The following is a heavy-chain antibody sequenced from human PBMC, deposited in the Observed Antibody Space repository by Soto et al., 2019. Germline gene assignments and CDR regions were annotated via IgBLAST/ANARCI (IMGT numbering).Heavy chain of an antibody. Sequence: GSLRLSCAASGFTFSSYSMNWVRQAPGKGLEWVSSISSSSSYIYYADSVKGRFTISRDNAKNSLYLQMNSLRAEDTAVYYCARGLYTTPTAPLDYWGQGTLVTVS. CDR3: ARGLYTTPTAPLDY. J-gene: IGHJ4*02. CDR2: ISSSSSYI. V-gene: IGHV3-21*01. D-gene: IGHD2-2*02. CDR1: GFTFSSYS.